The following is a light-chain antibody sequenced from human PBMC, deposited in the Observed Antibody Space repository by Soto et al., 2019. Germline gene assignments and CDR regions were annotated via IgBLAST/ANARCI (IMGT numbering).Light chain of an antibody. J-gene: IGLJ3*02. CDR2: DTS. V-gene: IGLV7-46*01. CDR3: MLSYSGTWV. Sequence: QAVVTQEASLTVSPGGTVTLTCGSSTGAVTSGHYPYWFQQKPGQAPRTLIYDTSRKHSWTPARFSGSLLGGKAALTLSGAQPEDETEFYCMLSYSGTWVFGGGTKVTVL. CDR1: TGAVTSGHY.